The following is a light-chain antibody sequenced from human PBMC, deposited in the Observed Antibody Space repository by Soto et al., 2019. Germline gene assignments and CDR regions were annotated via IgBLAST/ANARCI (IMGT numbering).Light chain of an antibody. J-gene: IGLJ1*01. V-gene: IGLV2-14*01. CDR2: DVS. CDR1: SSDVGGYNY. CDR3: SSYTSSSTSYG. Sequence: QSALTQPASVSGSPGQSITISCTGTSSDVGGYNYVSWYQQHPGKAPKLMIYDVSNRPSGVSNRFSGSKSGNTASLTISGLQAEDEAYYYCSSYTSSSTSYGFGPGTKLTVL.